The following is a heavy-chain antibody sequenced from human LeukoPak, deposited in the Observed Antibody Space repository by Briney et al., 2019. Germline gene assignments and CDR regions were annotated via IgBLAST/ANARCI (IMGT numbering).Heavy chain of an antibody. Sequence: ASVKVSCKASRNTFTRNYIQWVRQAPGQGLEWMGIISPSGDSTTYAQKFQGRVTMTRDTSTRTVYMELSSLRSEDTAVYYCARDAGYYVSGSSLDYWGQGTLVTVSS. J-gene: IGHJ4*02. D-gene: IGHD3-10*01. CDR1: RNTFTRNY. CDR2: ISPSGDST. CDR3: ARDAGYYVSGSSLDY. V-gene: IGHV1-46*01.